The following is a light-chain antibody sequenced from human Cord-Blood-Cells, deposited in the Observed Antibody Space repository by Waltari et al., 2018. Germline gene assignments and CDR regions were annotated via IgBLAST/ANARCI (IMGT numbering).Light chain of an antibody. CDR2: EGS. V-gene: IGLV2-23*03. CDR3: CSYAGSSTFVV. CDR1: SSDVGSYNL. Sequence: QSALTQPAPVSGSPGQSLTISCTGTSSDVGSYNLVSWYQQHPGKAPKLMIYEGSKRPSGVSNRFSGSKSGNTASLTISGLRAEDEADYYCCSYAGSSTFVVFGGGTRLTVL. J-gene: IGLJ2*01.